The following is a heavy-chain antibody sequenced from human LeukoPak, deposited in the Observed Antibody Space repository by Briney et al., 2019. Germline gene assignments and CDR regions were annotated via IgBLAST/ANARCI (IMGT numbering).Heavy chain of an antibody. CDR3: ARGSAFSGELLRANDY. V-gene: IGHV1-2*02. Sequence: GASVKVSCKASGYTFTGYYLHWVRQAPGQGLEWMGWINPDSGDTHYTQKFQGRVTMTRDTSISTACMDLSRLRSDDTAVYYCARGSAFSGELLRANDYWGQGTLVTVSS. D-gene: IGHD1-26*01. CDR2: INPDSGDT. J-gene: IGHJ4*02. CDR1: GYTFTGYY.